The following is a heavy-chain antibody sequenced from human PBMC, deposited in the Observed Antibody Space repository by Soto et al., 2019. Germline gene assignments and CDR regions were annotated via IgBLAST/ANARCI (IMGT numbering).Heavy chain of an antibody. J-gene: IGHJ4*02. Sequence: GSLRLSCAASGFTFSNSWMHWVRQVSGKGLEWVSRINADGTSTSYADSVKGRFTISRDNAKNTLYLHVNSLRAEDTAVYYCVKVLARGVGVPRFYFDSWGQGALVTVSS. D-gene: IGHD2-2*01. V-gene: IGHV3-74*01. CDR1: GFTFSNSW. CDR3: VKVLARGVGVPRFYFDS. CDR2: INADGTST.